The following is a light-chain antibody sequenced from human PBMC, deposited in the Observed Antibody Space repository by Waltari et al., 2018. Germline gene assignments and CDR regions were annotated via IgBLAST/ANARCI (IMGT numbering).Light chain of an antibody. CDR3: QQYNPWPPWT. Sequence: EIVMTQSPATLSVSPGERAILFCRASQSVSTNLAWYQHKPGQAPRLLMSGASTRATGIPDRFSGSGSGTEFALTISSLQSEDFAVYYCQQYNPWPPWTFGQGTKVEIK. J-gene: IGKJ1*01. CDR2: GAS. CDR1: QSVSTN. V-gene: IGKV3-15*01.